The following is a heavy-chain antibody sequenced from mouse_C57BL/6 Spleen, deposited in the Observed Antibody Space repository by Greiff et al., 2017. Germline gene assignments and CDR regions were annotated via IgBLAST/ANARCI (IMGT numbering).Heavy chain of an antibody. V-gene: IGHV14-3*01. Sequence: VQLQQSVAELVRPGASVKLSCTASGFNINNTYMHWVKQRPEQGLVWIGRIDPANGNTKYAPKFQGKATITADTSSNTAYLQLSSLTSEDTAIYYCARGVYGYDDAMDYWGQGTSVTVSS. CDR3: ARGVYGYDDAMDY. D-gene: IGHD2-2*01. J-gene: IGHJ4*01. CDR1: GFNINNTY. CDR2: IDPANGNT.